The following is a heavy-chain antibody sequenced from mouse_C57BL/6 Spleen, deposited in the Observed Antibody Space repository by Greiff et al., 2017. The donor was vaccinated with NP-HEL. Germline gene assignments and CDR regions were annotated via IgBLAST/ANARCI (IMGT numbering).Heavy chain of an antibody. CDR1: GFTFTDYY. D-gene: IGHD2-5*01. J-gene: IGHJ2*01. Sequence: LQESGGGLVQPGGSLSLSCAASGFTFTDYYMSWVRQPPGKALEWLGFIRNKANGYTTEYSASVKGRFTISRDNSQSILYLQMNALRAEDSATYYCARSPHSNYVFDYWGQGTTLTVSS. CDR3: ARSPHSNYVFDY. V-gene: IGHV7-3*01. CDR2: IRNKANGYTT.